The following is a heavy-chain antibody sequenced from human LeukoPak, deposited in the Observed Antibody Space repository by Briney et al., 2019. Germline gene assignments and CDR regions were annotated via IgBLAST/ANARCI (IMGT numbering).Heavy chain of an antibody. D-gene: IGHD3-22*01. CDR1: GGTFSSYA. J-gene: IGHJ4*02. Sequence: SVKVSCKASGGTFSSYAISWVRQAPGQGREWMGGIIPIFGTANYAQKFQGRVTITTDESTRTAYMELSSSRSEDTAVYYCARELHYDSSGYFGYWGQGTLVTVSS. CDR2: IIPIFGTA. CDR3: ARELHYDSSGYFGY. V-gene: IGHV1-69*05.